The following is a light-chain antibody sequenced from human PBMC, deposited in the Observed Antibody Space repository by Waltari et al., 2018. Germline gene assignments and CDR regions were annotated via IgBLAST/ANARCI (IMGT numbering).Light chain of an antibody. CDR1: QSLLNSDGKTS. J-gene: IGKJ2*01. Sequence: EIVLTQSPLSLSVAPGQPASMSCKSSQSLLNSDGKTSIYWYLQRPGQPPQLLIYAVSTRYPGVSPTFSGSGSGTDFTLDISRVDVEHVGIYYCMQSRQLPHTFGQGTRLEI. V-gene: IGKV2D-29*01. CDR2: AVS. CDR3: MQSRQLPHT.